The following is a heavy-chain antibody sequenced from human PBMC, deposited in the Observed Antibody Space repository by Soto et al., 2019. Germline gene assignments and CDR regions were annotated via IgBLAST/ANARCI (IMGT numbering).Heavy chain of an antibody. CDR3: ARGFSIDWYTYYFDY. CDR2: ISYSGST. D-gene: IGHD3-3*02. J-gene: IGHJ4*02. CDR1: GASISGYH. Sequence: SETLSLTCTVSGASISGYHWSWIRQPPEKGLECLGYISYSGSTNYNPSLKSRVTMSIDTSKNQFSLKLNSVTAADTAVYYCARGFSIDWYTYYFDYWGQGPLVT. V-gene: IGHV4-59*08.